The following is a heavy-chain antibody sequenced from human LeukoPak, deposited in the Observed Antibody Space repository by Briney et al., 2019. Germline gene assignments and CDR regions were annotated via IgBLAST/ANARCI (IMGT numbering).Heavy chain of an antibody. J-gene: IGHJ3*02. CDR3: ARDHYYDSSGLFGAFDI. D-gene: IGHD3-22*01. CDR2: INPSGGST. CDR1: GYTFTSYY. Sequence: ASVKVSCKASGYTFTSYYMHWVRQAPGQGLEWMGIINPSGGSTSYAQKFQGRVTMTRDMSTSTVYMELSSLRSEDTAVYYCARDHYYDSSGLFGAFDIWGQGTMVTVSS. V-gene: IGHV1-46*01.